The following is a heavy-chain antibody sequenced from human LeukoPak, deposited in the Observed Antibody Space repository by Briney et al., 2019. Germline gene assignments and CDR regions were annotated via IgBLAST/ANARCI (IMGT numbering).Heavy chain of an antibody. CDR3: AKDSGWILFDD. CDR1: GFIFSRHG. V-gene: IGHV3-23*01. Sequence: GGSLRLSCAASGFIFSRHGMNWVRQAPGKGPEWVSGISPSGDITYYADSVKGHFTISRDNSQNTMYLQMNSLRAEDTALYFCAKDSGWILFDDWGQGTLVTVSS. D-gene: IGHD2-2*03. J-gene: IGHJ4*02. CDR2: ISPSGDIT.